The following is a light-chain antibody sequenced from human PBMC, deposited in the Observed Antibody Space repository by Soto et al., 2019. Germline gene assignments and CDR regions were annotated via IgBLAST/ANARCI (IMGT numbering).Light chain of an antibody. J-gene: IGLJ3*02. Sequence: SYELTQSPSMSVAPGKTAIITGGGDNIGTKAVHWNQQRPGRAPIVVISYDDDRPSGIPERFSGSNSGNTATLTISGVEAGDEADYYCQVWNSDNDHWVFGGGTKLTVL. CDR3: QVWNSDNDHWV. CDR1: NIGTKA. V-gene: IGLV3-21*04. CDR2: YDD.